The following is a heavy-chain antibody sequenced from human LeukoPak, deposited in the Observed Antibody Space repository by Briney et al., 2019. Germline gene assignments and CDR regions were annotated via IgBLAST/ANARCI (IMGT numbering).Heavy chain of an antibody. V-gene: IGHV3-15*01. CDR1: GFTFSNAW. CDR2: SKSKTDGGTT. Sequence: GGSLRLSCAASGFTFSNAWMSWVRQAPGKGQEWVGRSKSKTDGGTTDYAAPVKRSITISRADTKNTPHMQINSIKTEDTAVYYCTTEPNDYDFWSGYRLWGQGTLVTVSS. J-gene: IGHJ4*02. D-gene: IGHD3-3*01. CDR3: TTEPNDYDFWSGYRL.